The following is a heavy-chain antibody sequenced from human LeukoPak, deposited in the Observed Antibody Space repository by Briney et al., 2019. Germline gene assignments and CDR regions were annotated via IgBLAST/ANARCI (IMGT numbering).Heavy chain of an antibody. CDR1: GFTVSSYY. CDR2: IYSGGST. CDR3: ASGSGSYRTPYYYMDV. J-gene: IGHJ6*03. D-gene: IGHD3-10*01. Sequence: PGGSLTLSCAASGFTVSSYYMSWVRQAPGKGLEWVSVIYSGGSTYYADSLKGRFTISRDNSKNTLYLQMNSLRAEDTAVYYCASGSGSYRTPYYYMDVWGTGTTVTVSS. V-gene: IGHV3-53*01.